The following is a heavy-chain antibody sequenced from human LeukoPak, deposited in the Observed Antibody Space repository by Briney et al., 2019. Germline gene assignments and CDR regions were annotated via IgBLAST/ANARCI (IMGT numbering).Heavy chain of an antibody. V-gene: IGHV4-30-2*01. CDR3: ARGAHYYDSSGSPPGYYFDY. J-gene: IGHJ4*02. Sequence: SETLSLTCAVSGGSISSGGYSWSWIRQPPGKGLEWIVYIYHSGSTYYNPSLKSRVTISVDRSKNQFSLKLSSVTAADTAVYYCARGAHYYDSSGSPPGYYFDYWGQGTLVTVSS. CDR1: GGSISSGGYS. D-gene: IGHD3-22*01. CDR2: IYHSGST.